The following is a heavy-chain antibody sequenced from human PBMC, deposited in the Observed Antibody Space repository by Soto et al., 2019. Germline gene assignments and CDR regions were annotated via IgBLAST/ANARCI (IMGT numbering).Heavy chain of an antibody. CDR1: GYTFTDYD. CDR3: EVTTGY. CDR2: VSPDSGNS. J-gene: IGHJ4*02. D-gene: IGHD2-2*03. V-gene: IGHV1-8*01. Sequence: QVQVVQSRAEVKKSGASVKVSCKTSGYTFTDYDINWVRQAPGQGLEWMGWVSPDSGNSGYAKQFQGRVTMTRDTSISTVYRELNSLTSEDTAVYYCEVTTGYWGQGTMVTVSS.